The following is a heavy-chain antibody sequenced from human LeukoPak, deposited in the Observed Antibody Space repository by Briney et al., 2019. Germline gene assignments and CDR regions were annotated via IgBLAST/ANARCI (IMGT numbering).Heavy chain of an antibody. V-gene: IGHV4-59*08. CDR1: GGSISSYY. J-gene: IGHJ3*02. CDR3: ARHVMSSGYPEVGDAFDI. D-gene: IGHD3-22*01. CDR2: IYYSGST. Sequence: SETLSLTCTVSGGSISSYYWSWIRQPPGKGLEWIGYIYYSGSTNYNPSLKSRVTISVDTSKNQFSLKLSSVTAADTAVYYCARHVMSSGYPEVGDAFDIWGQGTVVTVSS.